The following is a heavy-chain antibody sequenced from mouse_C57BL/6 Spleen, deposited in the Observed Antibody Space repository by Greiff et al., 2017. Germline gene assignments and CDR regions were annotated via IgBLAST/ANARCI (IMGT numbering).Heavy chain of an antibody. CDR3: ARSAYDYDDYAMDY. V-gene: IGHV1-82*01. Sequence: QVQLQQSGPELVKPGASVKISCKASGYAFSSSWMNWVKQRPGKGLEWIGRIYPGDGDTNYNGKFKGKATLTADKSSSTAYMQPSSLTSEDSAVYFCARSAYDYDDYAMDYWGQRTSVTVSS. J-gene: IGHJ4*01. CDR2: IYPGDGDT. D-gene: IGHD2-4*01. CDR1: GYAFSSSW.